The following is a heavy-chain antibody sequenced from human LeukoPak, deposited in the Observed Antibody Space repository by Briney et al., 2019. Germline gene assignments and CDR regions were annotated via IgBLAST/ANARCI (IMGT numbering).Heavy chain of an antibody. J-gene: IGHJ4*02. V-gene: IGHV3-9*01. Sequence: GGSLRLSCAASGFTFDDYAMHWVRQAPGKGLEWVSGISWNSGSIGYADSVKGRFTISRDNAKNYLYLQMNSLRAEGTALYYCAKDGWDTGVIVLNYFDYWGQGTLVTVSS. CDR3: AKDGWDTGVIVLNYFDY. CDR1: GFTFDDYA. CDR2: ISWNSGSI. D-gene: IGHD3-16*02.